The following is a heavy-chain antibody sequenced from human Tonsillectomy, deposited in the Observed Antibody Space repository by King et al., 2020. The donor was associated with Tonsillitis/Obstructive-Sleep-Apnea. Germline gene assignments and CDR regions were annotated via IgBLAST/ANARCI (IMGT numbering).Heavy chain of an antibody. J-gene: IGHJ4*02. CDR3: ARDTRGSYYIGSDY. CDR2: ISFDGSNK. CDR1: GFPFSSCA. D-gene: IGHD1-26*01. Sequence: VQLVESGGGVVQPGRSLRLSCAASGFPFSSCAMHWVRQAPGKGLEWVAVISFDGSNKYYADSVKGRFTISRDNSKSTLYLQMNSLRDDDTAVYFCARDTRGSYYIGSDYWGQGTLVSVSS. V-gene: IGHV3-30*04.